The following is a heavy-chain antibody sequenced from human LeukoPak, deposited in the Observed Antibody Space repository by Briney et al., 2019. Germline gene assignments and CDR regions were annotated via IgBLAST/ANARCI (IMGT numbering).Heavy chain of an antibody. CDR3: AKDRQYCADDCYSLVDY. V-gene: IGHV3-23*01. CDR2: ISGSGGST. CDR1: GFTFSSYA. J-gene: IGHJ4*02. Sequence: GGSLRLSCAASGFTFSSYAMSWVRQAPGKGQEWVSAISGSGGSTHYADFVKGRFTISRDNSKNTLYLQMNGLRAEDTAVYYCAKDRQYCADDCYSLVDYWGQGTLVTVSS. D-gene: IGHD2-21*02.